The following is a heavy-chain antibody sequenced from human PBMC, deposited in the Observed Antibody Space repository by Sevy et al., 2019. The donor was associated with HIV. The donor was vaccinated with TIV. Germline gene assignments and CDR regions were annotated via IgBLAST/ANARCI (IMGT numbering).Heavy chain of an antibody. D-gene: IGHD2-2*01. Sequence: AGSLRLSCAASGFTFSSYGMHWVRQAPGKGLEWVAFIRYDGSNKYYADSVKGRFTISRDNSKNTLYLQMNSLRAEDTAVYYCAKVAIQYQLLSRVNWFDSWGQGTLVTVSS. J-gene: IGHJ5*01. CDR2: IRYDGSNK. V-gene: IGHV3-30*02. CDR1: GFTFSSYG. CDR3: AKVAIQYQLLSRVNWFDS.